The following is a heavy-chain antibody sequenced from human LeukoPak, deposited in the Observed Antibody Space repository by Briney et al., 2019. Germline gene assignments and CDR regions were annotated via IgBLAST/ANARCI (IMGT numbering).Heavy chain of an antibody. CDR2: IRYDGSNK. V-gene: IGHV3-30*02. CDR3: ARKAYCSGGICSHYYYVDV. D-gene: IGHD2-15*01. Sequence: PGGSLRLSCEATGVTFNNYGMHWVRQAPGKGLEWLAFIRYDGSNKYYADSVKGRFTISRDNSKNTLYLQMNSLRAEDTAVYYCARKAYCSGGICSHYYYVDVWGKGTTVTVSS. CDR1: GVTFNNYG. J-gene: IGHJ6*03.